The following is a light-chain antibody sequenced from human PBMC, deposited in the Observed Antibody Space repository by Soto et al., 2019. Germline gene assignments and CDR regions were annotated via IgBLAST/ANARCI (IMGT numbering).Light chain of an antibody. J-gene: IGKJ1*01. V-gene: IGKV4-1*01. CDR2: WAS. CDR1: QSVLYSSNNKNY. Sequence: DILMTQSPDSLAVSLGARATINCKSSQSVLYSSNNKNYLAWYQQKPGQPPKLLIYWASTRESGVPDRFSGSGSGTDFTLTISSLQAEDVAVYYCQQYYRPWTFGQGTKVEIK. CDR3: QQYYRPWT.